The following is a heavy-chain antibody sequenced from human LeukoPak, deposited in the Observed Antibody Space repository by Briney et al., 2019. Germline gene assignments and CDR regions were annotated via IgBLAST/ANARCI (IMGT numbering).Heavy chain of an antibody. D-gene: IGHD3-3*01. J-gene: IGHJ5*02. Sequence: SETLSLTCTVSGVSISSSNSYWGWIRQPPGKGLEWIGSIYYTGTTYYNPSLKSRVTMSVDTSKNQFSLKLSSVTAADTAVYYCARRGVDVSSGYYWVDPWGQGIQVTVSS. V-gene: IGHV4-39*01. CDR3: ARRGVDVSSGYYWVDP. CDR1: GVSISSSNSY. CDR2: IYYTGTT.